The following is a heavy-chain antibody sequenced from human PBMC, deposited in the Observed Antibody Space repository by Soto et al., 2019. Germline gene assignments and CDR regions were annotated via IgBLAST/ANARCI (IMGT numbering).Heavy chain of an antibody. J-gene: IGHJ4*02. V-gene: IGHV4-4*02. CDR3: VRQLERGDLPAGFDY. CDR2: IFHGGLT. Sequence: SETLSLTCAVSGGSISSSHWWSWVRQSPGKGLEWLGEIFHGGLTHYNPSLKSRLTISVDKSKNQFSLKLTSVTAADTAVYYCVRQLERGDLPAGFDYWGQGILVTVSS. CDR1: GGSISSSHW. D-gene: IGHD3-3*01.